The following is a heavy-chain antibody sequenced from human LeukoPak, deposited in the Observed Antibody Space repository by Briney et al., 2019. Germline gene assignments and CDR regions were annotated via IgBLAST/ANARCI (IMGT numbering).Heavy chain of an antibody. CDR3: ARDSRYSGSPWAFDI. D-gene: IGHD1-26*01. V-gene: IGHV3-21*01. CDR1: GFTFSSYS. J-gene: IGHJ3*02. CDR2: ISSSSSYI. Sequence: GGSLRLSCAASGFTFSSYSMYWVRQAPGKGLEWVSSISSSSSYIYYADSVKGRFTISRDNAKNSLYLQMNSLRAEDTAVYYCARDSRYSGSPWAFDIWGQGTLVTVSS.